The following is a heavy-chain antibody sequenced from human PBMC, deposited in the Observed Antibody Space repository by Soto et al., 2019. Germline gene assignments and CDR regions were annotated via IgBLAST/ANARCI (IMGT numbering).Heavy chain of an antibody. J-gene: IGHJ6*02. CDR3: ARTRCAYYDFWSGPRSTYYYYSMDV. Sequence: QSGGSLRLSCAASGFTFSTYTMHWVRQAPGKGLEWVAVMSYDGSNKYYADYVKGRFTVSRDNSKNTLYLQMNSLRAKDTAVYYCARTRCAYYDFWSGPRSTYYYYSMDVWGQGTTVTV. CDR2: MSYDGSNK. D-gene: IGHD3-3*01. CDR1: GFTFSTYT. V-gene: IGHV3-30-3*01.